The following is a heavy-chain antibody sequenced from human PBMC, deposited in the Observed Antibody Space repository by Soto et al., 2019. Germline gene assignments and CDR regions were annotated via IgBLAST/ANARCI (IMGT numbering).Heavy chain of an antibody. CDR3: TPGGAGDGSFDY. CDR1: GFTVSSNY. D-gene: IGHD7-27*01. CDR2: IRSKPNSYAT. V-gene: IGHV3-73*01. J-gene: IGHJ4*02. Sequence: EVQLVESGGGLIQPGGSLRLSCAASGFTVSSNYMSWVRQASGKGLEWVGRIRSKPNSYATAYAASVKGRFTISRDDSKNTAYLQMNSLKTEDTAVYYCTPGGAGDGSFDYWGQGTLVTVSS.